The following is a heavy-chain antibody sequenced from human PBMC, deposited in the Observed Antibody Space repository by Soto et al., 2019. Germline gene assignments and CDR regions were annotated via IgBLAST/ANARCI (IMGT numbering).Heavy chain of an antibody. CDR3: ARLLWFGEVPGGMDV. CDR1: GFTFSSYG. D-gene: IGHD3-10*01. CDR2: IWYDGSNK. Sequence: QVQLVESGGGVVQPGRSLRLSCAASGFTFSSYGMHWVRQAPGKGLEWVAVIWYDGSNKYYADSVKGRFTISRDNSKNTLYRQMNSLRAEDTAVYYCARLLWFGEVPGGMDVWGQGTTVTVSS. J-gene: IGHJ6*02. V-gene: IGHV3-33*01.